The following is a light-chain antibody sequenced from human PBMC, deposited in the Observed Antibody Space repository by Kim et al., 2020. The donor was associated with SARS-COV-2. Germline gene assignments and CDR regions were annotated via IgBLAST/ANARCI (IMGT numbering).Light chain of an antibody. Sequence: SPGGRATLSCRASQSVSKNYIAWYQQKPGQAPRLLIYAASSRAPGIPDRFSGSGSGTDFILTISRLQPEDFAVYHCQQYGGSPWTFGQGTKVDIK. CDR2: AAS. V-gene: IGKV3-20*01. J-gene: IGKJ1*01. CDR1: QSVSKNY. CDR3: QQYGGSPWT.